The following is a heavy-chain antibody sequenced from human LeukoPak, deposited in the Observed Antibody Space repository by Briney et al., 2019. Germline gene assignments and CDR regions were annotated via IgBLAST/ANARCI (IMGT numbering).Heavy chain of an antibody. CDR1: GFTVSSYY. CDR3: ASGTWPNKLFDY. Sequence: PGGSLRLSCAASGFTVSSYYMSWVRQAPGKGLEWVSVIYSGRSTSCADSVKGRFTIFRDNSKNTLDLQINSLSAEDTDVYYCASGTWPNKLFDYWGQGTLVTVSS. V-gene: IGHV3-66*01. CDR2: IYSGRST. J-gene: IGHJ4*02. D-gene: IGHD1/OR15-1a*01.